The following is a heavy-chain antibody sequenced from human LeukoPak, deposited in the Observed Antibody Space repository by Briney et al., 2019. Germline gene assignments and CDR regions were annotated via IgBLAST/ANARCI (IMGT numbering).Heavy chain of an antibody. CDR1: GGTFSGSA. CDR2: IIPIFGTA. V-gene: IGHV1-69*01. J-gene: IGHJ3*02. D-gene: IGHD4-11*01. CDR3: ARATVAVTTPNGAFDI. Sequence: GASVKVSCKASGGTFSGSAISWVRQAPGQGLEWMGGIIPIFGTANYAQKFQGRVTITADESTSTAYMELNSLRSEDSAVYYCARATVAVTTPNGAFDIWGQGTMVTVSS.